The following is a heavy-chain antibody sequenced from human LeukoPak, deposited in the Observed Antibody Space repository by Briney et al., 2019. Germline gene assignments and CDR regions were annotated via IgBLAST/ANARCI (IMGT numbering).Heavy chain of an antibody. Sequence: PSETLSLTCTVSGGSISSSSYYWGWIRQPPGKGLEWIGSIYYSGSTYYNPSLKSRVTKSVDTSKNQFSLQLDSVTPEDTAVYYCAREALITGYSSSWYVSWFDPWGQGALATVSS. J-gene: IGHJ5*02. CDR1: GGSISSSSYY. CDR3: AREALITGYSSSWYVSWFDP. CDR2: IYYSGST. D-gene: IGHD6-13*01. V-gene: IGHV4-39*07.